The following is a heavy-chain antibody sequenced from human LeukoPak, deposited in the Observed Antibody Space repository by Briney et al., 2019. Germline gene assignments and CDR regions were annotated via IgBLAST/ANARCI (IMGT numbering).Heavy chain of an antibody. Sequence: SETLSLTCTVSGGSISSYYWSWIRQPPGKGLEWSGYIYYSGSTNYNPSLKSRVTISVDTSKNQFSLKLSSVTAADTAVYYCARRTGRLRGYDYWGQRTLVTVSS. CDR2: IYYSGST. D-gene: IGHD3-10*01. V-gene: IGHV4-59*01. CDR3: ARRTGRLRGYDY. CDR1: GGSISSYY. J-gene: IGHJ4*02.